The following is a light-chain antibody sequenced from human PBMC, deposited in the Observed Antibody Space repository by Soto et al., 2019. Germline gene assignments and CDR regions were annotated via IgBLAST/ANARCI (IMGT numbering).Light chain of an antibody. CDR2: GAS. V-gene: IGKV3-20*01. Sequence: EIVLTQSPGTLSLSPGERATLSCRASQSVSRIYLAWYQQKPGQAPRLLIYGASSMATGIPDRFSGSGSGTDFTLTISRLEPEDFAVYYCQQYNNWPRATFGGGTKVEIK. CDR1: QSVSRIY. CDR3: QQYNNWPRAT. J-gene: IGKJ4*01.